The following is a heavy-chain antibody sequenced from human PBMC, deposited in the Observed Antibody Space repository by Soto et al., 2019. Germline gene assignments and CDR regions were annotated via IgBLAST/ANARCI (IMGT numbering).Heavy chain of an antibody. CDR2: IIPLFGTA. J-gene: IGHJ4*02. D-gene: IGHD1-26*01. Sequence: QVQLVQSGAEGKKPGSSVKVSCQASGGTFSSYAITWVRQAPGQGLEWMGGIIPLFGTANYAQKFQGRVTITADKSTSTAYMEVRSLRSEDTAVYYCARGWETVGTTTPFAYWGQGTLVTVSS. CDR1: GGTFSSYA. V-gene: IGHV1-69*06. CDR3: ARGWETVGTTTPFAY.